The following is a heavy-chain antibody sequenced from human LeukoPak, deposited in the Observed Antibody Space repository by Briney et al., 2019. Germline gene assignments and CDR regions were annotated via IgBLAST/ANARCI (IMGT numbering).Heavy chain of an antibody. CDR2: INHSGST. CDR3: ASNIVGATQD. Sequence: SETLSLTCAVYGGSFSGYYWSWIRQPPGKGLEWIGEINHSGSTNYNPSLKSRVTISVDTSKNQFSLKLSSVTAADTAVYYCASNIVGATQDWGQGTLVTVSS. D-gene: IGHD1-26*01. V-gene: IGHV4-34*01. J-gene: IGHJ4*02. CDR1: GGSFSGYY.